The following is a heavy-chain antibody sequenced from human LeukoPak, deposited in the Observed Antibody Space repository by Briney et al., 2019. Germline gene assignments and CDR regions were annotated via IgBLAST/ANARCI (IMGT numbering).Heavy chain of an antibody. CDR3: ARGPRITIFGVVRWFDP. V-gene: IGHV1-18*01. CDR1: GYTFTSYG. D-gene: IGHD3-3*01. J-gene: IGHJ5*02. Sequence: ASVKVSCKASGYTFTSYGISWVRQAPGQGLEWMGWISAYNGNTNYAQKLQGRVTITTDTSTSTAYMELRSLRSDDTAVYYCARGPRITIFGVVRWFDPWGQGTLVTVSS. CDR2: ISAYNGNT.